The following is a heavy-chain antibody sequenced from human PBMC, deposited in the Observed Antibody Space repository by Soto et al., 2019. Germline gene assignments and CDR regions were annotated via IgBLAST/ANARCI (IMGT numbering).Heavy chain of an antibody. D-gene: IGHD2-15*01. CDR3: ARDITVVVVAATPTTVWFDP. CDR1: GGTFSSYT. Sequence: VQLVESGGGLVQPGSSVKVSCKASGGTFSSYTISWVRQAPGQGLEWMGRIIPILGIANYAQKFQGRVTITADKSTSTAYMELSSLRSEDTAVYYCARDITVVVVAATPTTVWFDPWGQGTLVTVSS. CDR2: IIPILGIA. V-gene: IGHV1-69*09. J-gene: IGHJ5*02.